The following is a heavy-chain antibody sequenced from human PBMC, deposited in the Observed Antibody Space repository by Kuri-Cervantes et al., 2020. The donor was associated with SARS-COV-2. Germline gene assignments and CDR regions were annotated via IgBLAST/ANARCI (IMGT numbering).Heavy chain of an antibody. Sequence: GGSLRLSCAVYGGSFSGYYWSWIRQPPGKGLEWVSYISSSSSTIYYADSVKGRFTISRDNAKNSLYLQMNSLRDEDTAVYYCARGNYYGSGNFDYWGQGTLVTVSS. CDR2: ISSSSSTI. CDR3: ARGNYYGSGNFDY. CDR1: GGSFSGYY. D-gene: IGHD3-10*01. J-gene: IGHJ4*02. V-gene: IGHV3-11*04.